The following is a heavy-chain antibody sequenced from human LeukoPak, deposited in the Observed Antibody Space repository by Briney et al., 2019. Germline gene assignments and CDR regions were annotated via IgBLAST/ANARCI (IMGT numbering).Heavy chain of an antibody. V-gene: IGHV3-11*01. Sequence: PGGSLRLSCAASGFTFSDYYMSWIRQAPGKGLEWVSYISSSGSTIYYADSVKGRFTISRDNAKNSLYLQMNSLRAEDTAVYYCARTYSSSSLWFDPWGQGTLVTVSS. CDR2: ISSSGSTI. CDR1: GFTFSDYY. D-gene: IGHD6-6*01. J-gene: IGHJ5*02. CDR3: ARTYSSSSLWFDP.